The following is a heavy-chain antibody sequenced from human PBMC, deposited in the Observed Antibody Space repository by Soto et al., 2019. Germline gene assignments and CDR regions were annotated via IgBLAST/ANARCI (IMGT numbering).Heavy chain of an antibody. D-gene: IGHD3-10*01. V-gene: IGHV4-30-4*01. CDR2: IYYSGST. J-gene: IGHJ5*02. CDR1: GGSISSGDYY. Sequence: QVQLQESGPGLVKPSQTLSLTCTVSGGSISSGDYYWSWIRQPPGKGLEWIGYIYYSGSTYYNPSLKRRVTITVDTSKNQFSLKLSSVTAADTAVYYCARGITMVRGAGDLSNWFDPWGQGTLVTVSS. CDR3: ARGITMVRGAGDLSNWFDP.